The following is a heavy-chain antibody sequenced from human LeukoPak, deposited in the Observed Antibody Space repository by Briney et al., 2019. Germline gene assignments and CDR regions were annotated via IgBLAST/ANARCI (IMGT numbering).Heavy chain of an antibody. CDR3: ASPGYSSSWYGGY. J-gene: IGHJ4*02. D-gene: IGHD6-13*01. Sequence: AESLKISCKASAYSLTSYWIGWLRQKPGKGLEWMGIIYPGDSDTRYSPSFQGQVTISADKSISTAYLQWSSLKASDTAMYYCASPGYSSSWYGGYWGQGTLVTVSS. CDR2: IYPGDSDT. CDR1: AYSLTSYW. V-gene: IGHV5-51*01.